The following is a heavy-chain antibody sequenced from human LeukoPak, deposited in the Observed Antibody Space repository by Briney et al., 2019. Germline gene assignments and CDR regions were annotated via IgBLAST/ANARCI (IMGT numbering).Heavy chain of an antibody. CDR3: ARGVSPKGMGGRRFDY. V-gene: IGHV4-34*01. CDR1: GGSFSGYY. J-gene: IGHJ4*02. Sequence: SETLSLTCAVYGGSFSGYYWSWIRQPPGKGLEWIGEIHHSGRTNYKPSLKSRVTISVDTSKNQFSLKLSSVTAADTAVYYCARGVSPKGMGGRRFDYWGQGTLVTVSS. CDR2: IHHSGRT. D-gene: IGHD1-26*01.